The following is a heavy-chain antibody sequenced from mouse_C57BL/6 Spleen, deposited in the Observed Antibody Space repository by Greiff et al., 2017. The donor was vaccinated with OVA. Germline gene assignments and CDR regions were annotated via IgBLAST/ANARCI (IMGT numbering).Heavy chain of an antibody. J-gene: IGHJ3*01. Sequence: QVHVKQSGAELARPGASVKLSCKASGYTFTSYGISWVKQRTGQGLEWIGEIYPRSGNTYYNEKFKGKATLTADKSSSTAYMELRSLTSEDSAVYFCARGDYDYDCAYWGQGTLVTVSA. CDR2: IYPRSGNT. CDR1: GYTFTSYG. D-gene: IGHD2-4*01. CDR3: ARGDYDYDCAY. V-gene: IGHV1-81*01.